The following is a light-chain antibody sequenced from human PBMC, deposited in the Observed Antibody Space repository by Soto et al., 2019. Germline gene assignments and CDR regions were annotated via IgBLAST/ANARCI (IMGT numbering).Light chain of an antibody. Sequence: DIQMTQSPSTLSASIGDRVTITCRASQSISRWLAWHQQKPGKAPKLLIYDASSLESGVPSRFSGSGSGTEFTLTISSLQPDDFATYYCQQYNSYSPLTFGGGTEVEI. V-gene: IGKV1-5*01. J-gene: IGKJ4*01. CDR3: QQYNSYSPLT. CDR1: QSISRW. CDR2: DAS.